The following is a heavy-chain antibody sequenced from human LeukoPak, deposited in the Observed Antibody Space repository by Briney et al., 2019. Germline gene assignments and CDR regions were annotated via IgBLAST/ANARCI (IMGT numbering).Heavy chain of an antibody. V-gene: IGHV3-66*01. CDR2: IYSGVST. CDR1: GVSFSSNY. D-gene: IGHD5-24*01. J-gene: IGHJ4*02. Sequence: QTGGSLRLSCAASGVSFSSNYMSWVRQAPGKGLEWVSLIYSGVSTYYADSVKGRFTISRDNSKNTLYLQMNGLRADDTAVYYCARAAGWHQYYFDSWGQGTLVTVSS. CDR3: ARAAGWHQYYFDS.